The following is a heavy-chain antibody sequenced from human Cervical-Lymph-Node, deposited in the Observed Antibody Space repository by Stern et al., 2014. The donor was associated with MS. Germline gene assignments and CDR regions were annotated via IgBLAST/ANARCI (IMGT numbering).Heavy chain of an antibody. Sequence: VQLVESGAEVKKPGASGKVSCEASGYTFMNYGISWVRQAPGQGLEWMGWSSTYNADTNYEQKFQGRVTMTTDASTNTAYMELRSLRSDDTAVYYCARGQTYWYFDLWGRGTPVTVSS. J-gene: IGHJ2*01. CDR2: SSTYNADT. CDR1: GYTFMNYG. V-gene: IGHV1-18*01. CDR3: ARGQTYWYFDL.